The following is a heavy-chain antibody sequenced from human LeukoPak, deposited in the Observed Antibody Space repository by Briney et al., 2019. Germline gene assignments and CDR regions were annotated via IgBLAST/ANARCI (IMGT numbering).Heavy chain of an antibody. CDR2: ISSSAGNT. CDR1: GFTFSSYA. Sequence: PGGSLRLSCAASGFTFSSYAISWVRQAPGKGLEWVSGISSSAGNTNYADSVKGRFTISRDNSKNTLYLQMNSLRVEDTAVYYCAKAQLRVSTGIQNWGQGPLVTVSS. J-gene: IGHJ4*02. V-gene: IGHV3-23*01. CDR3: AKAQLRVSTGIQN. D-gene: IGHD5-18*01.